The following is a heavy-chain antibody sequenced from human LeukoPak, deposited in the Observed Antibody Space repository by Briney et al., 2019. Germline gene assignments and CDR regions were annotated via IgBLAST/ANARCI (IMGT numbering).Heavy chain of an antibody. V-gene: IGHV4-59*08. CDR1: GGSIFSYY. CDR3: ARHLNNCGDDCYIFDY. Sequence: PSEILSLTCTVSGGSIFSYYWSWIRQPPGKGLEWMGYIYYSGSTNYNPSLKSRVTISVDTSKNQFSLRVSSVTAADTAVYYCARHLNNCGDDCYIFDYWGQGTLVTVSS. CDR2: IYYSGST. J-gene: IGHJ4*02. D-gene: IGHD2-21*01.